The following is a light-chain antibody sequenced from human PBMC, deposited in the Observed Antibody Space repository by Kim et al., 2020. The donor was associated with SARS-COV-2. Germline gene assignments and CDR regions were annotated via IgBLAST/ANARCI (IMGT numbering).Light chain of an antibody. CDR2: WSS. CDR3: QHYYTAPIT. CDR1: QSVLSSSNNRNY. V-gene: IGKV4-1*01. J-gene: IGKJ4*01. Sequence: DIVMTQSPDSLAVSLGERATINCKSSQSVLSSSNNRNYLAWYQQKPGQPPKLLIYWSSTRESGVPDRFSGSGSGTDFTLTISSLQAEDVAVYYCQHYYTAPITFGGGTKVDIK.